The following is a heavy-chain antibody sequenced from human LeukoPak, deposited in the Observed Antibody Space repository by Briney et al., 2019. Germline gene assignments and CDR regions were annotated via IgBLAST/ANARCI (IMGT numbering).Heavy chain of an antibody. V-gene: IGHV4-59*08. J-gene: IGHJ4*02. CDR2: IYYSGST. D-gene: IGHD4-23*01. CDR3: SRGYGGRYFDY. CDR1: GGSISSYY. Sequence: SETLSLTCTVSGGSISSYYWSWIRQPPGKGLEWIGYIYYSGSTNYNPSLKSRVTISVDTSKNQVSLKLSSVTAADTAVYYCSRGYGGRYFDYWGQGTLVTVSS.